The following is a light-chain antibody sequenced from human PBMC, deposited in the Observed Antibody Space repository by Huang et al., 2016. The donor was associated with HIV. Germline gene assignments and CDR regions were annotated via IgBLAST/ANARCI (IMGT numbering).Light chain of an antibody. CDR2: AAS. CDR1: QTISTF. J-gene: IGKJ4*01. CDR3: QQTSSVPLT. Sequence: DIQMTQSPSSLSASVGDRISITCRASQTISTFLNWYQQQPGKAPKLLIYAASNLQSGVSSRFSGTGSGTHFMLTVTGLQPDDFATYFCQQTSSVPLTFGEGTRV. V-gene: IGKV1-39*01.